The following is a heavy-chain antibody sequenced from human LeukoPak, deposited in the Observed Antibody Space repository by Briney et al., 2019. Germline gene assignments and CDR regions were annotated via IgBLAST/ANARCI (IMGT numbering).Heavy chain of an antibody. CDR3: ARWDFGSLSTPGAFDI. V-gene: IGHV4-39*01. D-gene: IGHD2-15*01. CDR2: IYYSGST. J-gene: IGHJ3*02. Sequence: PSETLSLTCTVSGGSISSGDYYWSWIRQPPGKGLEWIGSIYYSGSTYYNPSLKSRVTISVDTSKNQFSLKLSSVTAADTAVYYCARWDFGSLSTPGAFDIWGQGTMVTVSS. CDR1: GGSISSGDYY.